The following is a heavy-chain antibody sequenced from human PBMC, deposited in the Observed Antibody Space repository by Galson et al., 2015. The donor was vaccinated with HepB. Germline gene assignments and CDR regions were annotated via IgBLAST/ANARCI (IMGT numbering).Heavy chain of an antibody. CDR2: INPSGGST. CDR3: AREGRFGVLVTDV. V-gene: IGHV1-46*01. CDR1: GYTFTSYY. J-gene: IGHJ6*02. Sequence: SVKVSCKASGYTFTSYYMHWVRQAPGQGLEWMGIINPSGGSTSYAQKFQGRVTMTRDTSTSTVYMELSSLRSEDTAVYYCAREGRFGVLVTDVWGQGTTVTVSS. D-gene: IGHD3-10*01.